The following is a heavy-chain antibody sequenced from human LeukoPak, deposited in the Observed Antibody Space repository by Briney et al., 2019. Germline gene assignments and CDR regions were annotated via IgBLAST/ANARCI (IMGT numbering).Heavy chain of an antibody. CDR2: SSWNSGSI. D-gene: IGHD3-3*01. CDR3: ARSRVSLLDYGMDV. J-gene: IGHJ6*02. V-gene: IGHV3-9*01. Sequence: GGSLRLSCAASGFTFDDYAMHWVRQAPGKGLEWVSGSSWNSGSIGYADSVKGRFTISRDNAKNSLYLQMNSLRAEDTAVYYCARSRVSLLDYGMDVWGQGTTVTVSS. CDR1: GFTFDDYA.